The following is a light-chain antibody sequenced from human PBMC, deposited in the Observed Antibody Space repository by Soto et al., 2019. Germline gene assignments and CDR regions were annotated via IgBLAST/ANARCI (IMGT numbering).Light chain of an antibody. Sequence: QSVLTQPPSVSGAPGQRVPISCTGISSNIGAGYDVPWYQQLPGTAPKLLIYGNSNRPSGVPDRFSGSNSGTSASLAITGLQAEDEADYYCQSYDSSLSGYVVFGVVTKRTVL. J-gene: IGLJ2*01. CDR3: QSYDSSLSGYVV. CDR2: GNS. V-gene: IGLV1-40*01. CDR1: SSNIGAGYD.